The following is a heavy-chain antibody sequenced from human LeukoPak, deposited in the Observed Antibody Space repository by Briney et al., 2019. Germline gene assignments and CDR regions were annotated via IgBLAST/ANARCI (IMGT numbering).Heavy chain of an antibody. CDR1: GYTFSSYN. Sequence: GGSLRLSCAASGYTFSSYNMNWVRQAPGKGLEWVSYISSSSGTIYYADSVKGRFTISRDNAKNSLYVQMNSLRDEDTAVYYCARSITVTNTYYFDSWGQGTLVTVSS. CDR2: ISSSSGTI. CDR3: ARSITVTNTYYFDS. J-gene: IGHJ4*02. V-gene: IGHV3-48*02. D-gene: IGHD4-17*01.